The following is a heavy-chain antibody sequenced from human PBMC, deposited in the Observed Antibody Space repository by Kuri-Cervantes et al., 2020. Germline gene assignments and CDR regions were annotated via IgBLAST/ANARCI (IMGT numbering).Heavy chain of an antibody. CDR3: AGEPRSLAY. J-gene: IGHJ4*02. CDR2: IKKDGSDG. D-gene: IGHD2-15*01. Sequence: GESLKISCAASGFTFSYYYMSGVRQAPGKGLEWVAMIKKDGSDGYYVDSVKGRFTISRDNVINSLFLQINSLRAEDSAVYYCAGEPRSLAYWGRGTLVTVSS. V-gene: IGHV3-7*01. CDR1: GFTFSYYY.